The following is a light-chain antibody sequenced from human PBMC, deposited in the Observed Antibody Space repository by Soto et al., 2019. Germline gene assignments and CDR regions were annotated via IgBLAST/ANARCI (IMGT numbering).Light chain of an antibody. CDR3: QQYNVYPYT. V-gene: IGKV1-5*03. CDR2: KAS. Sequence: DIQMTQSPSTLSASVGDRVTITCRASESIKTWLAWYQQRPGKAPNLLIYKASSLQSGVSSRFSGSGSGTEFTIIISSLQPDDSATYYCQQYNVYPYTFGQGTKVQI. J-gene: IGKJ2*01. CDR1: ESIKTW.